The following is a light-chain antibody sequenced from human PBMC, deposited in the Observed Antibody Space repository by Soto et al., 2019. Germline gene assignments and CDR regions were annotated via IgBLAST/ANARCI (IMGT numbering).Light chain of an antibody. Sequence: DIQMTQSPSSVSASVGDRVTITCRASQDISVWLAWYQQKPGKAPKLLIYAASTLHGGVPSRFSGSGSGTDFTLTISSLQLEDFATYYCQQSYSTPSTFGQGTDLEI. CDR2: AAS. CDR1: QDISVW. CDR3: QQSYSTPST. V-gene: IGKV1-12*01. J-gene: IGKJ2*02.